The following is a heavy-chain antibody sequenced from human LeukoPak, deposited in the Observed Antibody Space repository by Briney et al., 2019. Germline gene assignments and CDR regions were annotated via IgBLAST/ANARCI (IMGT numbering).Heavy chain of an antibody. Sequence: GASVKVSCKASGYTFTSYGISWVRQAPGQGLEWMGWISAYNGNTNYAQKLQGRVTMTTDTSTSTAYMELRSLRSDDTAVYYCAREADDYVWGSYRYTNAFDIWGQGTMVTVSS. CDR1: GYTFTSYG. D-gene: IGHD3-16*02. CDR2: ISAYNGNT. V-gene: IGHV1-18*01. J-gene: IGHJ3*02. CDR3: AREADDYVWGSYRYTNAFDI.